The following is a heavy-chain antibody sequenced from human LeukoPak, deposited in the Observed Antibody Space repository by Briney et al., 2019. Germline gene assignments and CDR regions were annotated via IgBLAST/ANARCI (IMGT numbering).Heavy chain of an antibody. V-gene: IGHV3-48*03. Sequence: GGSLRLSCAASGFTLSSYEMNWARQAPGKGLEWVSYISCSGRTIYYADCVKGRFTTSRDNAKNSLYLQMNSLRAEDTAVYYCAELGITMIGGVWGKGTTVTISS. CDR3: AELGITMIGGV. J-gene: IGHJ6*04. CDR2: ISCSGRTI. CDR1: GFTLSSYE. D-gene: IGHD3-10*02.